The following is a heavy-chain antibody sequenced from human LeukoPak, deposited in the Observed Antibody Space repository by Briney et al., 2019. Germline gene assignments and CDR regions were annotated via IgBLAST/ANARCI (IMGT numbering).Heavy chain of an antibody. CDR3: ARGGGLDV. CDR1: GFTFSSYW. V-gene: IGHV3-7*03. D-gene: IGHD3-16*01. CDR2: INHNGNVN. Sequence: GRSLRLSCAASGFTFSSYWTNWARQAPGKGLEWVASINHNGNVNYYVDSVKGRFTISRDNAKNSLYLQMSNLRAEDTAVYFCARGGGLDVWGQGATVTVSS. J-gene: IGHJ6*02.